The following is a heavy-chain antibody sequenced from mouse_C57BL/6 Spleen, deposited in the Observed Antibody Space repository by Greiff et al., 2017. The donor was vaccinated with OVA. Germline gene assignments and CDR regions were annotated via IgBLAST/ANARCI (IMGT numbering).Heavy chain of an antibody. CDR1: GYTFTSYW. V-gene: IGHV1-50*01. CDR3: ARRRGTSSKRYFEV. CDR2: IDPSDSYT. Sequence: VQLQQPGAELVKPGASVKLSCKASGYTFTSYWMQWVKQRPGQGLEWIGEIDPSDSYTNYNQKFKGKATLTVDTSSSTAYMQLSSLTSEDSAVYYCARRRGTSSKRYFEVWGTGTTVTVSS. J-gene: IGHJ1*03. D-gene: IGHD1-1*01.